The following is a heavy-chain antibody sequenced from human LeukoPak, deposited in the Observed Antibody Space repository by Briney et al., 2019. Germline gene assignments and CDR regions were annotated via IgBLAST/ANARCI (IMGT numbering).Heavy chain of an antibody. J-gene: IGHJ5*02. CDR3: ASSGYYYYDWFDP. CDR2: INHSGST. Sequence: SETLSLTCAVYGGPFSGYYWSWIRQPPGKGLEWIGEINHSGSTNYNPSLKSRVTISVDTSKNQFSLKLSSVTAADTAVYYCASSGYYYYDWFDPWGQGTLVTVSS. V-gene: IGHV4-34*01. D-gene: IGHD3-22*01. CDR1: GGPFSGYY.